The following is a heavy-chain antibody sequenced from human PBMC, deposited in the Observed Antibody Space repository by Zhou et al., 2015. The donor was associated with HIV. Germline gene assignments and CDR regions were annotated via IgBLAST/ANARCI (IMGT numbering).Heavy chain of an antibody. CDR3: ARVPFCPRCYYDL. CDR1: GFTLSNYW. V-gene: IGHV3-74*03. Sequence: EVQLVESGGGLVQPGGSLRLSCAASGFTLSNYWMHWVRQVPGKGLVWVSRISTDGSSAMYADSVKGRFTVSRDNAKNTLYLQMNSLRVEDTAVYYCARVPFCPRCYYDLWGRGTLVTVSS. CDR2: ISTDGSSA. D-gene: IGHD3-3*01. J-gene: IGHJ4*02.